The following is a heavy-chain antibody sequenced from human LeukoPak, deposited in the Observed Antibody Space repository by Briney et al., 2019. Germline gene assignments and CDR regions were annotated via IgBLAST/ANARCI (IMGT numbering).Heavy chain of an antibody. D-gene: IGHD3-10*02. CDR3: AGRLGSGPFDP. V-gene: IGHV1-46*01. J-gene: IGHJ5*02. CDR2: INPSGGST. CDR1: GYTFTSYD. Sequence: ASVKVSCKASGYTFTSYDINWVRQAPGQGLEWMGIINPSGGSTSYAQKFQGRVTMTRDTSTSTVYMELSSLRSEDTAVYYCAGRLGSGPFDPWGQGTLVTVSS.